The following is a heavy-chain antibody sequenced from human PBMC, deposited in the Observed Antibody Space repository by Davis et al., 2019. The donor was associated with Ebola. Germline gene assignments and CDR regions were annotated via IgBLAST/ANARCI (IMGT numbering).Heavy chain of an antibody. CDR1: GFTFSGSA. V-gene: IGHV3-73*01. D-gene: IGHD5-12*01. CDR3: TRHADSGYDED. Sequence: GGSLRLSCAASGFTFSGSAMHWVRQASGKGLEWVGRIRSKANSYATAYAASVKGRSTISRDDSKNTAYLQMNSLKTEDTAVYYCTRHADSGYDEDWGQGTLVTVSS. CDR2: IRSKANSYAT. J-gene: IGHJ4*02.